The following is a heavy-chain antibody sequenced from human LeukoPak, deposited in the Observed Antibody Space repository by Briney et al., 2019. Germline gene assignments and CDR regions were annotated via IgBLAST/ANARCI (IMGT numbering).Heavy chain of an antibody. D-gene: IGHD3-22*01. J-gene: IGHJ4*02. CDR1: GGSISSNY. Sequence: SETLSLTCTVSGGSISSNYWSWIRQPARKGLEWIGYIYHSGSTSYNPSLKSRVTFSVDTSKNQFSLKLNSVTAADTAVYYCAIYYYDSSGYYTDYWGQGTLVTVSS. CDR2: IYHSGST. CDR3: AIYYYDSSGYYTDY. V-gene: IGHV4-59*01.